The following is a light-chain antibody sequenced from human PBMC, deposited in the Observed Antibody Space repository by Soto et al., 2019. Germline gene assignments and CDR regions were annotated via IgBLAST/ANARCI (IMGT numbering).Light chain of an antibody. CDR3: QQRHSYPIT. J-gene: IGKJ5*01. V-gene: IGKV1-9*01. CDR1: QRISSY. Sequence: DIQMTQSPFTLSASVGDRVTITGRASQRISSYSAWYQQKPGKAPNLLIHTASTLQTGVPSRFSGSGSGTEFTLTISSLQPEDFATYYCQQRHSYPITCGQGTRLEIK. CDR2: TAS.